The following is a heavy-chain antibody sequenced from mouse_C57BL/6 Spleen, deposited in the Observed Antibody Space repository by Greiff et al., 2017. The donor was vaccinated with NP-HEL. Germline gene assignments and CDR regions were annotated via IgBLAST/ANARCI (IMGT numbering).Heavy chain of an antibody. D-gene: IGHD4-1*01. CDR3: ARVPANWVYYFDY. CDR1: GYTFTDYY. V-gene: IGHV1-26*01. Sequence: EVQLQQSGPELVKPGASVKISCKASGYTFTDYYMNWVKQNHGKSLEWIGDINPNNGGTSYNQKFKGKATLTVDKSSSTAYMELRSLTSEDSAVYYCARVPANWVYYFDYWGQGTTLTVSS. J-gene: IGHJ2*01. CDR2: INPNNGGT.